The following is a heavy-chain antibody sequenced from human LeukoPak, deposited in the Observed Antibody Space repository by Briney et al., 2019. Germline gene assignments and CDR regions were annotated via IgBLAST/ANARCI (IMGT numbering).Heavy chain of an antibody. J-gene: IGHJ4*02. CDR1: GFTFSSYA. Sequence: PGGSLRLSCAASGFTFSSYAMSWVRQAPGKGLEWVSAISGSGGSTYYADSVKGRFTISRDNSKNTLYLQMNSLRAEDTAVYYYAPYCSGGSCYGVDYWGQGTLVTVSS. V-gene: IGHV3-23*01. CDR3: APYCSGGSCYGVDY. CDR2: ISGSGGST. D-gene: IGHD2-15*01.